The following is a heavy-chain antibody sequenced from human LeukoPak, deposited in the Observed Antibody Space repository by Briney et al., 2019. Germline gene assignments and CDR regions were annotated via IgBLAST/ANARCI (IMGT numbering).Heavy chain of an antibody. Sequence: ASVKVSCKASGGTFSSYAISWVRQAPGQGLEWMGGIIPIFGTANYAQKFQGRVTITTDESTSTAYMELSSLRFEEMAVYYCERGAGICSFIYNYYRDVWGKGTTVTVSS. CDR3: ERGAGICSFIYNYYRDV. CDR1: GGTFSSYA. J-gene: IGHJ6*03. CDR2: IIPIFGTA. V-gene: IGHV1-69*05. D-gene: IGHD6-13*01.